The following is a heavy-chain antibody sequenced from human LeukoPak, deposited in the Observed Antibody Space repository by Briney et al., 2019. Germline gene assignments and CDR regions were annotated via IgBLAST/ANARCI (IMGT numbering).Heavy chain of an antibody. CDR1: GGSISSSSYY. J-gene: IGHJ4*02. CDR2: IYYSGST. CDR3: AMDLVVILDY. D-gene: IGHD3-22*01. Sequence: SETLSLTCTVSGGSISSSSYYWGWIRQPPGKGLEWIGSIYYSGSTYYNPSLKSRVTISVDTSKNQFSLKLSSVTAADTAVYYCAMDLVVILDYWGQGTLVTVSS. V-gene: IGHV4-39*07.